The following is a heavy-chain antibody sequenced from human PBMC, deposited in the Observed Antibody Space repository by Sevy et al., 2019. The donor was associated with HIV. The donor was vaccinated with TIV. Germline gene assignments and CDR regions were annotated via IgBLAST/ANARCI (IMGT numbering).Heavy chain of an antibody. Sequence: GESLKTSCKGSGYRFTDYWIVWVRQTPGKGLEWMGIIYPGDSDTPYSRSFQGQVTISVAMSISTAYLQWRILKASDTAIFYCAGGACGTRASYYYYPMDVWGQGTTVTVSS. V-gene: IGHV5-51*01. CDR1: GYRFTDYW. CDR2: IYPGDSDT. D-gene: IGHD1-1*01. J-gene: IGHJ6*02. CDR3: AGGACGTRASYYYYPMDV.